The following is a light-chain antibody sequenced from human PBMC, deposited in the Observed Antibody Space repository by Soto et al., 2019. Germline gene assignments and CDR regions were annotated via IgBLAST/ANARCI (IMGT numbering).Light chain of an antibody. J-gene: IGKJ5*01. V-gene: IGKV3-20*01. CDR1: QSVSNY. CDR3: QQYGSSPIT. CDR2: GAS. Sequence: EIVLTQSPATLSLSPGERVTLSCRASQSVSNYLAWYQQKPGQAPRLLIYGASSRATGIPDRFSGSGSGTDFTLTISRLEPEDFAVYYCQQYGSSPITFGQGTRLETK.